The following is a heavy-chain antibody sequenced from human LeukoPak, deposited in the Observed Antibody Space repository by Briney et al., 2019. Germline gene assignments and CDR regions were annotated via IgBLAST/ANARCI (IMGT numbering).Heavy chain of an antibody. V-gene: IGHV1-69*13. CDR1: GGTFSSYA. J-gene: IGHJ5*02. CDR3: ARDKQQLVHRWFDP. D-gene: IGHD6-13*01. Sequence: SVKVSCKASGGTFSSYAISWVRQAPGQGLEWMGGIIPISGTANYAQKFQGRVTITADESTSTAYMELSSLRSEDTAVYYCARDKQQLVHRWFDPWGQGTLVTVSS. CDR2: IIPISGTA.